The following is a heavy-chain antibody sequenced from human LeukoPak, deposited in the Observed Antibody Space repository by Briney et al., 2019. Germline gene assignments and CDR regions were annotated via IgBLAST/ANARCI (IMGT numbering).Heavy chain of an antibody. Sequence: ASVTLSCKASGYTFTDYYIHWVRQAPGQGLECMGWINPKSGGTNYEQKFQGRVTMTRDTSISTAYMELSSLRSDDTAVYYCARGCGTSCVKEGLRLGDWGQGTLVTVSS. V-gene: IGHV1-2*02. CDR1: GYTFTDYY. J-gene: IGHJ4*02. CDR3: ARGCGTSCVKEGLRLGD. CDR2: INPKSGGT. D-gene: IGHD2-2*01.